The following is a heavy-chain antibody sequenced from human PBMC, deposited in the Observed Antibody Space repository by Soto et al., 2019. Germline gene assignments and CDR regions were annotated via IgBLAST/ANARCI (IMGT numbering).Heavy chain of an antibody. D-gene: IGHD2-2*01. Sequence: GASVKVSCKASGGTFSSYAISWVRQAPGQGLEWMGGIIPIFGTANYAQKFQGRVTITADESTSTAYMELSSLRSEDTAVYYCAREGLVLVPTTVNTDYYYYAMDVWGQGTTDTVSS. CDR3: AREGLVLVPTTVNTDYYYYAMDV. CDR1: GGTFSSYA. CDR2: IIPIFGTA. J-gene: IGHJ6*02. V-gene: IGHV1-69*13.